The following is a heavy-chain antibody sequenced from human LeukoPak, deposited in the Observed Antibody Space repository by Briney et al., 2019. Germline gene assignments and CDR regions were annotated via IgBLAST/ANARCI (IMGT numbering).Heavy chain of an antibody. J-gene: IGHJ4*02. CDR2: MYYSGST. CDR1: GGSISSGSYY. V-gene: IGHV4-39*01. D-gene: IGHD2-2*01. Sequence: SQTLSLTCTVSGGSISSGSYYWGWIRQPPGKGLEWIGSMYYSGSTYYNSSLKSRVTISADTSKNQFSLKLRSVTAADTAVYYCASTLTCTSCYDGYFDYWGQGTLVTVSS. CDR3: ASTLTCTSCYDGYFDY.